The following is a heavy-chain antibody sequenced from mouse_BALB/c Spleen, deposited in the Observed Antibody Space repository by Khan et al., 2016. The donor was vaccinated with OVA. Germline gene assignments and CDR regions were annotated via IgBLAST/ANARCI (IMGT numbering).Heavy chain of an antibody. J-gene: IGHJ4*01. Sequence: VQLQESGAGLVAPSKSLSISCTISGYTLTSYSVHWLQQPHGKGLEWLVVIWTDGSTDSNSELKSRLTISKDNSKSQVFLKMNSLQTDDTALYSCDSHPYYHYNIIDYWGQGTSVTVSS. CDR2: IWTDGST. D-gene: IGHD2-10*01. CDR1: GYTLTSYS. CDR3: DSHPYYHYNIIDY. V-gene: IGHV2-6-1*01.